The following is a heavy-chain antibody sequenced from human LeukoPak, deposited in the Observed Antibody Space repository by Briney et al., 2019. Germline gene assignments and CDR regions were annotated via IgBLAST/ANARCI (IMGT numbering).Heavy chain of an antibody. V-gene: IGHV1-8*02. CDR2: MNPNSGNT. CDR3: ARADSSSWYGGY. D-gene: IGHD6-13*01. J-gene: IGHJ4*02. CDR1: GFTFTTYG. Sequence: ASVKVSCKASGFTFTTYGISWVRQATGQGLEWMGWMNPNSGNTGYAQKFQGRVTMTRNTSISTAYMELSSLRSEDTAVYYCARADSSSWYGGYRGQGTLVTVSS.